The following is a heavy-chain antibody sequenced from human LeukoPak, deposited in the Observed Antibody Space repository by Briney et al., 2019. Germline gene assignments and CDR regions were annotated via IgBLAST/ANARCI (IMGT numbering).Heavy chain of an antibody. CDR2: IRTKANSYET. Sequence: LAGRSLTLACAAAGPTFSSSCIRSVRHAAGEGLGWVVLIRTKANSYETAYAVSVKGRFNISRDDSKNRAYLKMNSVKPEDAAEYYCASHAEGLCGGDCYNWGQGTLVTVSS. V-gene: IGHV3-73*01. D-gene: IGHD2-21*02. CDR3: ASHAEGLCGGDCYN. J-gene: IGHJ4*02. CDR1: GPTFSSSC.